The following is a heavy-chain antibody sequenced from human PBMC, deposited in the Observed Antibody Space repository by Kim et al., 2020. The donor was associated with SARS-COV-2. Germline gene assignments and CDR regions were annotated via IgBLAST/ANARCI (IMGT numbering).Heavy chain of an antibody. Sequence: YYADSGKGRFTVSRVNYKNTLYLEMNSLRVDDTAIYYCARGRGASAAGFDYWGQGTLVTVSS. J-gene: IGHJ4*02. V-gene: IGHV3-33*01. CDR3: ARGRGASAAGFDY. D-gene: IGHD6-13*01.